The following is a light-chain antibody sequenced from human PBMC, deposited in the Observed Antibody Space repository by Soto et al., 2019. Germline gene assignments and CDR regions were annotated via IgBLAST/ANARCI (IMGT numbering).Light chain of an antibody. J-gene: IGKJ1*01. CDR3: LQHNNYPRT. Sequence: DIQMTKSPSSLSASVGDRVTITCRASQGIRNDLAWYQQKPGKAPKRLIYAASSLQSGVPSRFSGSGSGTEFTLTINSLQPEDFATYYCLQHNNYPRTFGQGTKVDIK. CDR1: QGIRND. CDR2: AAS. V-gene: IGKV1-17*01.